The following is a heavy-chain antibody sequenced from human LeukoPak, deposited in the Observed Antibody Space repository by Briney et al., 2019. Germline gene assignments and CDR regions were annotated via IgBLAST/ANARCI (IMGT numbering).Heavy chain of an antibody. D-gene: IGHD6-19*01. V-gene: IGHV3-48*03. CDR2: ISSSGSRI. J-gene: IGHJ5*02. CDR3: ASPAGVNPILGYSNGWYFRT. Sequence: GGSLRLSCAASGFTFSSYEMNWVRQAPGKGLEWVSYISSSGSRIYFADSVKGRFTISKDNAKNSLYLQMNSLRAEDTAVYYCASPAGVNPILGYSNGWYFRTWGQGTLVTVSS. CDR1: GFTFSSYE.